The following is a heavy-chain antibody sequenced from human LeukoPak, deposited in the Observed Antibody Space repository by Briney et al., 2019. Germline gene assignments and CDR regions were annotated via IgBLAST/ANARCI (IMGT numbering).Heavy chain of an antibody. Sequence: PSETLSLTCTVSGGSINSYYWSWIRQPPGKGLEWIGYISYSGSTNYNPSLKSRVTISVDTSKNQFSLKLTSVTAADTAVYYCARDYAGKGDYWGQGTLVTVSS. CDR1: GGSINSYY. CDR3: ARDYAGKGDY. J-gene: IGHJ4*02. CDR2: ISYSGST. V-gene: IGHV4-59*01. D-gene: IGHD4-23*01.